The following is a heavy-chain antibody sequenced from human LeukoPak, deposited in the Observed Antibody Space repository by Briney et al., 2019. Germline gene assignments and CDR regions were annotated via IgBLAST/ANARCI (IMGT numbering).Heavy chain of an antibody. D-gene: IGHD2-8*01. CDR2: TSTYNGNT. V-gene: IGHV1-18*01. J-gene: IGHJ6*02. CDR1: GYTFTSYG. CDR3: TSTNNYYYYGMDV. Sequence: ASVKVSCKASGYTFTSYGISWVRQAPGQGLEWMGWTSTYNGNTNYAQNFQDRVTMTTDTSTSTAYMELRSLRSDDTAVYYCTSTNNYYYYGMDVWGQGTTVTVSS.